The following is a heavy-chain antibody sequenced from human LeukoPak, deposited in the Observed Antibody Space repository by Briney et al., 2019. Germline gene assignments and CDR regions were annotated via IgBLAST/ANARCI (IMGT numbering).Heavy chain of an antibody. J-gene: IGHJ6*02. V-gene: IGHV1-69*13. Sequence: SVKVSCKASGGTSSSYAISWVRQAPGQGPEWMGGIIPIFGTANYAQKFQGRVTITADESTSTAYMELSSLRSEDTAVYYCARSGSYGSDYYYYGMDVWGQGTTVTVSS. CDR3: ARSGSYGSDYYYYGMDV. CDR1: GGTSSSYA. D-gene: IGHD1-26*01. CDR2: IIPIFGTA.